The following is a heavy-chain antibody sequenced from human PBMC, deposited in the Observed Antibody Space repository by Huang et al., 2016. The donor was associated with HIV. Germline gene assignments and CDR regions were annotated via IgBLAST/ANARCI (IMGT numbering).Heavy chain of an antibody. CDR2: INPKRGVT. D-gene: IGHD6-6*01. J-gene: IGHJ4*02. V-gene: IGHV1-2*07. CDR3: ARDWSFGSSTSPAD. Sequence: QVQLVQSGAEVKNPGASVRVSCKASGNTFTDSNIHWVRQAPGQVLGWIGWINPKRGVTSYSPRFQARIPMTRDPTISTVHMDLRRIQSDATAVYFCARDWSFGSSTSPADWGQGTLVTVSS. CDR1: GNTFTDSN.